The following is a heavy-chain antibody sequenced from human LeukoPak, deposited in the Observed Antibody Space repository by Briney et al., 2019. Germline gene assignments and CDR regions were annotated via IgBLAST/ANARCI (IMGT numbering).Heavy chain of an antibody. Sequence: GGSLRLSCAASGFTFSIYSMNWVRQAPGKGLEWVSSISSSSSYIYYADSVKGRFTISRDNAKNSLYLQMNSLRAEDTAVYYCARGARYYYDSSGYYYHDGYWGQGTLVTVSS. CDR3: ARGARYYYDSSGYYYHDGY. CDR2: ISSSSSYI. J-gene: IGHJ4*02. CDR1: GFTFSIYS. V-gene: IGHV3-21*01. D-gene: IGHD3-22*01.